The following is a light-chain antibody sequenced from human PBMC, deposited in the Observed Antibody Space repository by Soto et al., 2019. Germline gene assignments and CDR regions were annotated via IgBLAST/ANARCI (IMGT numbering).Light chain of an antibody. CDR2: DVS. J-gene: IGLJ1*01. Sequence: QSVLTQPASVSGSPGQSIAISCTGSSSDVGGYKYVSWYQQHPGKAPKLMIYDVSNRPSGVSDRFSGSKSGNTASLTISGLQSEDEADYYCSSCTSSNSYVFGTGTRSPS. V-gene: IGLV2-14*03. CDR3: SSCTSSNSYV. CDR1: SSDVGGYKY.